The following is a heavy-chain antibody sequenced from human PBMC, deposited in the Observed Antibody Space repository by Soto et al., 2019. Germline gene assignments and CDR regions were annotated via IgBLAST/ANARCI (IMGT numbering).Heavy chain of an antibody. V-gene: IGHV3-7*01. CDR3: AAYNTSRHAAFDI. CDR1: GFTVKTCW. D-gene: IGHD1-20*01. CDR2: MNEDANKK. J-gene: IGHJ3*02. Sequence: HPGGCLRLSWEVCGFTVKTCWGSWFRTAPGKGLEWLANMNEDANKKSYVDSVKGRSTILGDSAGSALLLRMDSLRAEDTAVYFCAAYNTSRHAAFDIWGRGTLVTVSS.